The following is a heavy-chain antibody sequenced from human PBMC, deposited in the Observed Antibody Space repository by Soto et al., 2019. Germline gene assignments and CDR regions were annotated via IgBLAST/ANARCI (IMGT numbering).Heavy chain of an antibody. CDR3: AREVIVPAAIYWFDP. CDR1: GGSISSYY. CDR2: IYYSGST. V-gene: IGHV4-59*01. Sequence: SSETLSLTCTVSGGSISSYYWSWIRQPPGKGLEWIGYIYYSGSTNYNPSLKSRVTISVDTSKNQFSLKLSSVTAADTAVYYCAREVIVPAAIYWFDPWGQGTLVTVSS. D-gene: IGHD2-2*01. J-gene: IGHJ5*02.